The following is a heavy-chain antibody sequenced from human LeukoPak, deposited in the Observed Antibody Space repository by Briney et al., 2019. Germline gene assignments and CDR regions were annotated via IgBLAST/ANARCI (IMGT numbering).Heavy chain of an antibody. J-gene: IGHJ1*01. D-gene: IGHD2-2*01. CDR1: GYTFTGYY. Sequence: GASVKVSCKASGYTFTGYYMHWVRQAPGQGLEWMGWINPNSGGTNYAQKFQGRVTMTRDTSISTAYMELSRLRSDDTAVYYCARDSFVVVPAVIPEYFKHWGQGTLVTVSS. V-gene: IGHV1-2*02. CDR3: ARDSFVVVPAVIPEYFKH. CDR2: INPNSGGT.